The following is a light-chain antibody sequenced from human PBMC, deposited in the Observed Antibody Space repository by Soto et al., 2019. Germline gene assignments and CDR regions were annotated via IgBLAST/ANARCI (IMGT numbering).Light chain of an antibody. CDR1: SSNIGAGYD. CDR2: GNT. J-gene: IGLJ1*01. CDR3: QCYDSSLRGYV. V-gene: IGLV1-40*01. Sequence: QSVLTQPPSVSGSPGQRVTISSTGSSSNIGAGYDVHWYQQLPGTAPKLLIYGNTNRPSGVPDRFSGSKSGTSASLAITGLQAEDEADYYCQCYDSSLRGYVFGTGTKVTV.